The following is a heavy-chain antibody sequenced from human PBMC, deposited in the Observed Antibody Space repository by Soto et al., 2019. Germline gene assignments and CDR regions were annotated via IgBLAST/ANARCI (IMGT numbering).Heavy chain of an antibody. Sequence: GGSLRLSCAASGFTFSSYAMSRVRQAPGKGLEWVSAISGSGGSTYYADSVKGRFTISRDNSKNTLYPQMNSLRAEDTAVYYCAKDRLYPVLGDAFDIWGQGTMVTVS. J-gene: IGHJ3*02. D-gene: IGHD2-8*01. CDR2: ISGSGGST. V-gene: IGHV3-23*01. CDR1: GFTFSSYA. CDR3: AKDRLYPVLGDAFDI.